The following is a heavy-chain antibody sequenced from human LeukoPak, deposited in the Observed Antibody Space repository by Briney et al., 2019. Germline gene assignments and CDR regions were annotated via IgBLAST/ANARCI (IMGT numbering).Heavy chain of an antibody. Sequence: GGSLRLSCAASGFTFSSYSMNWVRQAPGKGLEWVSSISGSSSYIYYADSVKGRFTISRDNAKNSLYLQMNSLRAEDTAVYYCARDPTQYDFWSGYYGLGDDAFDIWGQGTMVTVSS. CDR3: ARDPTQYDFWSGYYGLGDDAFDI. J-gene: IGHJ3*02. CDR2: ISGSSSYI. V-gene: IGHV3-21*01. CDR1: GFTFSSYS. D-gene: IGHD3-3*01.